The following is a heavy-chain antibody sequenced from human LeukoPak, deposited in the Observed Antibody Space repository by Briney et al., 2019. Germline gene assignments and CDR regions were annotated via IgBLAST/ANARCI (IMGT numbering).Heavy chain of an antibody. CDR3: ARFTGSSGYYPSYYYYYMDV. CDR1: GGPISSYY. CDR2: IYYSGST. D-gene: IGHD3-22*01. V-gene: IGHV4-59*01. Sequence: SETLSLTCTVSGGPISSYYWSWIRQPPGKGLEWIGYIYYSGSTNYNPSLKSRVTISVDTSKNQFSLKLSSVTAADTVVYYCARFTGSSGYYPSYYYYYMDVWGKGTTVTVSS. J-gene: IGHJ6*03.